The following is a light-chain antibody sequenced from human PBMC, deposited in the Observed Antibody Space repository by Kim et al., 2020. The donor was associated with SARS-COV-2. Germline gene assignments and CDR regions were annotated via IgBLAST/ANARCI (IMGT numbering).Light chain of an antibody. J-gene: IGLJ3*02. CDR1: SSNIGSNT. CDR2: RSN. Sequence: QSVLTQPPSASGTPGQRVTISCSGSSSNIGSNTVNWYQHLPGTAPKLLMYRSNQRPSGVPDRFSGSMSGTSASLAISGLQSEDEADYYCAAWDDSLNGPVFGGGTQLTVL. CDR3: AAWDDSLNGPV. V-gene: IGLV1-44*01.